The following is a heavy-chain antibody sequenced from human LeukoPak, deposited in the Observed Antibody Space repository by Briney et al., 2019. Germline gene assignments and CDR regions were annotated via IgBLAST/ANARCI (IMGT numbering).Heavy chain of an antibody. D-gene: IGHD5-12*01. CDR3: ARGRYSGYFDY. V-gene: IGHV3-48*03. J-gene: IGHJ4*02. CDR1: GFTLSSYE. CDR2: ISSSASTT. Sequence: GGSLRLSCAASGFTLSSYEMNWVRQAPGKGLEWVSYISSSASTTHYADSVMGRFTISRDNAKNSLYLQMNSLRAENTAVYYCARGRYSGYFDYWGQGTLVTVPS.